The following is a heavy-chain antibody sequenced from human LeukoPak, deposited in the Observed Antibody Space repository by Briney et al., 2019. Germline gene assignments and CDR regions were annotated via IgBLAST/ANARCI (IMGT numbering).Heavy chain of an antibody. CDR2: INTNTGNP. V-gene: IGHV7-4-1*02. CDR1: GYTFTNYG. D-gene: IGHD3-22*01. CDR3: ARRLYYYDSSGYYEYFQH. J-gene: IGHJ1*01. Sequence: ASVKVSCKASGYTFTNYGISWVRQAPGQGLEWMGWINTNTGNPAYAQGFTGRFVFSLDTSVSTAYLQISSLKADDTAVYYCARRLYYYDSSGYYEYFQHWGQGTLVTVSS.